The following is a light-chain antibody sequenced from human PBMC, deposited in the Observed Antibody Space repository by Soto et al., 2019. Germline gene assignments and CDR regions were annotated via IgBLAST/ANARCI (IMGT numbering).Light chain of an antibody. V-gene: IGKV3-15*01. CDR1: QSIHDK. CDR3: QQYHSSPRT. Sequence: IVMTQSPATLSVSPGERVSLSCRAGQSIHDKLAWYQQKPGQTPRLLIYDASTRATGIPGSFSGSGSGTDFTLTISRLEPEDFAVYYCQQYHSSPRTFGQGTKVDIK. CDR2: DAS. J-gene: IGKJ1*01.